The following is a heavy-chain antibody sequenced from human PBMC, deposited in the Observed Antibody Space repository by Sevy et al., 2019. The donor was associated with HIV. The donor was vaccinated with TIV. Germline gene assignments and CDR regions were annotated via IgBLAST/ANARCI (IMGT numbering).Heavy chain of an antibody. Sequence: GGSLRLSCAASGFTFSKYSMSWVRQPPGKGLEWVSTLSFGCGEINYADSVKGRCTISRDKSKSSVYLQMNNLRPEDTTEFYCAREGCTKPHDYCGQGNLFTVSS. CDR1: GFTFSKYS. J-gene: IGHJ4*02. CDR3: AREGCTKPHDY. CDR2: LSFGCGEI. D-gene: IGHD2-8*01. V-gene: IGHV3-23*01.